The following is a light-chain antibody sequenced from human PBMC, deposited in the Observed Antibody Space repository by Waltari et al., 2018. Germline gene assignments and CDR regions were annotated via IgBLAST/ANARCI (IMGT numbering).Light chain of an antibody. J-gene: IGKJ1*01. CDR1: QSLLYESTNKND. CDR3: QQESLYRT. Sequence: DIEMTQSPDSLAVSVGERASIHCKSRQSLLYESTNKNDLAWYQQKPGQAPKLLIYWASTWDSGVPARFIDSGSGTDFTITISSLQTEDVAISICQQESLYRTFGQGINVEI. V-gene: IGKV4-1*01. CDR2: WAS.